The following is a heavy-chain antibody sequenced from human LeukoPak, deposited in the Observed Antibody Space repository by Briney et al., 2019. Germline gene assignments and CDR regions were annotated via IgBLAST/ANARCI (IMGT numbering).Heavy chain of an antibody. J-gene: IGHJ3*02. CDR1: GGSISSSSYY. V-gene: IGHV4-39*07. CDR3: ARGGFNAFDI. Sequence: PSETLSLTCTVSGGSISSSSYYWGWIRQPPGKGLEWIGGIYYSGSTYYNPSLKSRVTISVDRSKNQFSLKLSSVTAADTAVYYCARGGFNAFDIWGQGTMVTVSS. CDR2: IYYSGST.